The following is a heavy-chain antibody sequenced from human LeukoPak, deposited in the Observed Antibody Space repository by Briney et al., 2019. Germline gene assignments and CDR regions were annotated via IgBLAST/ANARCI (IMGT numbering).Heavy chain of an antibody. CDR2: ISWKSGSI. D-gene: IGHD3-22*01. V-gene: IGHV3-9*01. J-gene: IGHJ3*02. CDR1: GFTFEDYA. Sequence: PGGSLRLSCAASGFTFEDYAMHWVRQAPGKGLEWVSGISWKSGSIAYADSVKGRFTISRDNAKNSLYLQMNSLRAEDTALYYCAKGDDSNIHGFDIWGQGTMVSVSS. CDR3: AKGDDSNIHGFDI.